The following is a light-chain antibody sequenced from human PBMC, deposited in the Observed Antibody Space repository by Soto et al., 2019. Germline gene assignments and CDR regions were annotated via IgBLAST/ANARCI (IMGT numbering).Light chain of an antibody. CDR1: QPISTW. V-gene: IGKV1-12*01. CDR2: GAT. CDR3: QQANSIPLT. J-gene: IGKJ4*01. Sequence: DIQMTQSPSSVSASVGYRVTITCRASQPISTWLAWYQQKPGKAPKLLIYGATRLQSGVPSRFSGSGFETDFSLTISSLQPEDFATYYCQQANSIPLTFGGGTKVDI.